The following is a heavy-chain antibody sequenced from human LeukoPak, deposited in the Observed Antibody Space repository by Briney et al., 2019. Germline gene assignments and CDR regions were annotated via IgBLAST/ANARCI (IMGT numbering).Heavy chain of an antibody. V-gene: IGHV4-59*01. CDR1: GGSISSYY. CDR2: IYYSVST. CDR3: ARDKRYSYGFGNFDP. Sequence: PSETLSLTCTVSGGSISSYYWSWIREPPGKGLEWSGYIYYSVSTNYNPSLKSRVTISVDTSKNQFSLKLSSVTAADKAVYYCARDKRYSYGFGNFDPWGQGTLVTVSS. D-gene: IGHD5-18*01. J-gene: IGHJ5*02.